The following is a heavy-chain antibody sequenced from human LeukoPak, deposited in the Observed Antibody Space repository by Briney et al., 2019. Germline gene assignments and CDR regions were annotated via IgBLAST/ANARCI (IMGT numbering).Heavy chain of an antibody. Sequence: ASVKVSCTTSGYTFTSYGISWVRQAPGQGLEWMGWISAYRGDTNYAQKLQGRVTMTTDTSTSTAYMELRSLRVDDTAVYYCARDGFFGSGIVGAFDIWGQGTMVTVSS. CDR3: ARDGFFGSGIVGAFDI. J-gene: IGHJ3*02. CDR2: ISAYRGDT. CDR1: GYTFTSYG. D-gene: IGHD3-10*01. V-gene: IGHV1-18*01.